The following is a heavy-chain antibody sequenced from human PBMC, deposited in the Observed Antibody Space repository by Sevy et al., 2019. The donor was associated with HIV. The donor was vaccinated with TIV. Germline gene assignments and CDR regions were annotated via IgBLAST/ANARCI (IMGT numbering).Heavy chain of an antibody. D-gene: IGHD3-10*01. Sequence: GGSLRLSCAASGFTFSSYEMNWVRQAPGKGLEWVSYISSSGSTIYYADSVKGRFTISRDNAKNSLYLQMNSLRAEDTAVYYCARESPKLLWFGERGGYFDYWGQGTLVTVSS. CDR2: ISSSGSTI. CDR3: ARESPKLLWFGERGGYFDY. V-gene: IGHV3-48*03. J-gene: IGHJ4*02. CDR1: GFTFSSYE.